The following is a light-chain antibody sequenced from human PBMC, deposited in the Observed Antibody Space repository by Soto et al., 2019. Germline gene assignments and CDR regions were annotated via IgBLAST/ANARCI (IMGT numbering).Light chain of an antibody. Sequence: SYELTQPPSLSVAPGQTARITCGGNNIGSKSVHWYQQKPGQAPVLVVNDDSDRPSGIPERFSGSITGNTTALTITRVEARYGAEYYCHVCDTPTYHVVFGGGTELT. CDR2: DDS. J-gene: IGLJ3*02. V-gene: IGLV3-21*02. CDR1: NIGSKS. CDR3: HVCDTPTYHVV.